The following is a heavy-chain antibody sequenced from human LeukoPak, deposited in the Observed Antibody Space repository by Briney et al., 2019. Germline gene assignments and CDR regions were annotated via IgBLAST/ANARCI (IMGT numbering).Heavy chain of an antibody. Sequence: PSETLSLTCTVSGGSISSSNLYWAWIRQPPGKGLEWIGSIYYSGSTYYNPSLKSRVTISVDTSKNQFSLKLSSVTAADTAVYYCARDVLEYSGGPDATNWFDPWGQGTLVTVSS. CDR2: IYYSGST. J-gene: IGHJ5*02. CDR3: ARDVLEYSGGPDATNWFDP. D-gene: IGHD3-3*01. CDR1: GGSISSSNLY. V-gene: IGHV4-39*07.